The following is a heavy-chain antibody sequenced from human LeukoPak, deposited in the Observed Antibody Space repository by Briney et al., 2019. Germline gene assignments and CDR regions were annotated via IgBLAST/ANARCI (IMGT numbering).Heavy chain of an antibody. D-gene: IGHD3-22*01. CDR2: IYSGGST. CDR1: GFTVSSNY. Sequence: PGGSLRLSCAASGFTVSSNYMCWVRQAPGKGLEWVSVIYSGGSTYYADSVKGRFTISRDNSKNTLYLQMNSLRAEDTAVYYCARDPGDSSGYYYVWGQGTLVTVSS. V-gene: IGHV3-53*01. CDR3: ARDPGDSSGYYYV. J-gene: IGHJ4*02.